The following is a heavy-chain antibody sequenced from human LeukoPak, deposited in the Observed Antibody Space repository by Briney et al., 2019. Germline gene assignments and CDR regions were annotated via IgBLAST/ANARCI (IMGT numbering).Heavy chain of an antibody. V-gene: IGHV4-39*01. CDR3: ARVRGSGTYYYFDY. Sequence: PSETLSLTCSVSGGSISSSSYYWGWIRQPPGKGLEWIGTIYYSGTTDDNPSLKSRVTISVDPSNNPFSLKLSSVTAADTAVYYCARVRGSGTYYYFDYWGQGTLVTVSS. CDR2: IYYSGTT. J-gene: IGHJ4*02. CDR1: GGSISSSSYY. D-gene: IGHD1-26*01.